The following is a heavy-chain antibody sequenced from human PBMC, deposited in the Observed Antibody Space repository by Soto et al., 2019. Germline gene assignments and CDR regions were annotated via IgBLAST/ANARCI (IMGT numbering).Heavy chain of an antibody. CDR3: ARGRIVGANLPWFDP. CDR1: GGSISRGGYS. D-gene: IGHD1-26*01. J-gene: IGHJ5*02. V-gene: IGHV4-30-2*01. Sequence: QLQLQESGSGLVKPSQTLSLTCAVSGGSISRGGYSWSWIRQPPGKGLEWIGYIYHSGSTYYNPSLKSRVTISVDRSKNQFSLKLSSVTAADTAVYYCARGRIVGANLPWFDPWGQGTLVTVSS. CDR2: IYHSGST.